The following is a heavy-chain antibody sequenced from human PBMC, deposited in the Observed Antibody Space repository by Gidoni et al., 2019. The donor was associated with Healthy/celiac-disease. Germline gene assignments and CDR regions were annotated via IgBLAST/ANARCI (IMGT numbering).Heavy chain of an antibody. J-gene: IGHJ3*02. CDR2: ISYDGSNK. V-gene: IGHV3-30*18. D-gene: IGHD3-22*01. CDR1: GFTFSSYV. Sequence: QVPLVASGGGVVQPGRSLRLPCAASGFTFSSYVMHWVRQAPGKGLEWVAVISYDGSNKYYADSVKGRFTISRDNSKNTLYLQMNSLRAEDTAVYYCAKELTYYYESSGYFSAVDIWGQGTMVTVSS. CDR3: AKELTYYYESSGYFSAVDI.